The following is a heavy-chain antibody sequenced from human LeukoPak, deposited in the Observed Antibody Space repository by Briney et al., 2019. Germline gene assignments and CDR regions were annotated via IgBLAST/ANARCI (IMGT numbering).Heavy chain of an antibody. CDR1: GITLSVYW. CDR3: ARSGSGYFDY. J-gene: IGHJ4*02. V-gene: IGHV3-7*01. CDR2: IKQDGREK. Sequence: PGGSLRLSCAASGITLSVYWMSWVPQAPGKGLEWVANIKQDGREKYYRDSVQGRFTIPRDNAKNSLYLQMNSLRAEDTAVYYCARSGSGYFDYWGQGSLVTVSS.